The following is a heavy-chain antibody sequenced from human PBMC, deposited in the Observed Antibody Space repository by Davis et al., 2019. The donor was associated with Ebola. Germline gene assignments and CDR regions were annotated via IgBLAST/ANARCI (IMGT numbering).Heavy chain of an antibody. D-gene: IGHD3-3*01. CDR1: GGSISSGDYY. Sequence: SETLSLTCTVSGGSISSGDYYWSWIRQPPGKGLEWIGYIYYSGSTYYNPSLKSRVTISVDTSKNQFSLKLSSVTAADTAVYYCARSPQVLRFLEWLFDYWGQGTLVIVSS. CDR2: IYYSGST. CDR3: ARSPQVLRFLEWLFDY. J-gene: IGHJ4*02. V-gene: IGHV4-30-4*01.